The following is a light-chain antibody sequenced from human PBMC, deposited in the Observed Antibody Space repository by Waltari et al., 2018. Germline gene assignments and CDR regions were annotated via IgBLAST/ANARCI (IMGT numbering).Light chain of an antibody. J-gene: IGKJ2*01. CDR3: QQSYTSPPYT. V-gene: IGKV1-39*01. CDR1: QSIGKS. CDR2: TAS. Sequence: DTQMTQSPSSLSASVGDRVTVTCRASQSIGKSLNWYQQKSGQAPKLLIYTASTLQSGVPSRFSGSGSGTDFTLTISSLQPEDFATYYCQQSYTSPPYTVGQGTKLEI.